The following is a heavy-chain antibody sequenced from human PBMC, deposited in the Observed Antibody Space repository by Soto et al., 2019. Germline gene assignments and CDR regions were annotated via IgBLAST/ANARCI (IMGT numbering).Heavy chain of an antibody. CDR3: ARGSPYDFWSGYYLYYYYGMDV. D-gene: IGHD3-3*01. J-gene: IGHJ6*02. Sequence: SETLSLTCTVSGGSISSGGYYWSWIRQHPGKGLEWIGYIYYSGSTYYNPSLKSRVTISVDTSKNQFSLKLSSVTAADTAVYYCARGSPYDFWSGYYLYYYYGMDVWGQGTTVTVSS. CDR2: IYYSGST. CDR1: GGSISSGGYY. V-gene: IGHV4-31*02.